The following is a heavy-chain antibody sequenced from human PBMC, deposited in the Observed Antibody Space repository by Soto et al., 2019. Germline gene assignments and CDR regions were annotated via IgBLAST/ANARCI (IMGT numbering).Heavy chain of an antibody. V-gene: IGHV1-69*13. CDR3: ARDRRVCGGDCYSRPEPWFDP. Sequence: SVKVSCKASGGTFSSYAISWVRQAPGQGLEWMGGIIPIFGTANYAQKFQGRVTITADESTSTAYMELSSLRSEDTAVYYCARDRRVCGGDCYSRPEPWFDPWGQGTLVTSPQ. CDR1: GGTFSSYA. CDR2: IIPIFGTA. J-gene: IGHJ5*02. D-gene: IGHD2-21*02.